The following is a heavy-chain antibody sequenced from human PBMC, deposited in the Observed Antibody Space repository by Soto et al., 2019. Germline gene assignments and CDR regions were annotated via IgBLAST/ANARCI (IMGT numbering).Heavy chain of an antibody. D-gene: IGHD3-16*01. CDR2: INAGNGNT. V-gene: IGHV1-3*01. CDR3: ARGGLALMDV. Sequence: QVQLVQSGAEVKKPGASVKVSCKASGYTFTSYAMHWVRQAPGQRLEWMGWINAGNGNTKYSQKFQGRVTITRDTTASTDYKVLSSLRAEDTSVYYCARGGLALMDVWGQGPTVTVSS. J-gene: IGHJ6*02. CDR1: GYTFTSYA.